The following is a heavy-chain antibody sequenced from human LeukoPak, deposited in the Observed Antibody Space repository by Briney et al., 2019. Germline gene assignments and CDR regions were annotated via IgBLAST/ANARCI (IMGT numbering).Heavy chain of an antibody. Sequence: SETLCLTCTVSGGSISSSSYYWGWIRQPPGKGLEWIGSISDSGGTYYNPSLKSRITISVDTSKNQFSLKLSSVTAADTALYYCARLNVRPAMIRGVLDYWGQGTLVTVSS. CDR3: ARLNVRPAMIRGVLDY. CDR2: ISDSGGT. D-gene: IGHD3-10*01. CDR1: GGSISSSSYY. J-gene: IGHJ4*02. V-gene: IGHV4-39*07.